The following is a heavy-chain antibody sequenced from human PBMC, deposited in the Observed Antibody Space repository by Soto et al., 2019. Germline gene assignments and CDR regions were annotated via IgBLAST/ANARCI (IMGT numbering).Heavy chain of an antibody. Sequence: LSQTLSLTCAISGDSVSSNSAAWNWIRQSPLRGLEWLGRTYYRSKWYNDYAVSVESRIVINPDTSKNQFSLQLNYVTPEDTAVYYCARGRDSAFDIWGQGTMVTVSS. CDR2: TYYRSKWYN. V-gene: IGHV6-1*01. CDR3: ARGRDSAFDI. J-gene: IGHJ3*02. CDR1: GDSVSSNSAA.